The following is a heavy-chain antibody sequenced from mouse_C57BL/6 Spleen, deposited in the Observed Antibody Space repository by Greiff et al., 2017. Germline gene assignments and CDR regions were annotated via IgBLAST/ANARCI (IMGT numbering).Heavy chain of an antibody. V-gene: IGHV1-82*01. Sequence: QVQLKESGPELVKPGASVKISCKASGYAFSSSWMNWVKPRPGKGLEWIGRIYPGDGDTNYNGKFKGKATLTADKSSSTAYMQLSSLTSEDSAVYFCARSYYSNPYWYFDVWGTGTTVTVSS. CDR1: GYAFSSSW. J-gene: IGHJ1*03. CDR2: IYPGDGDT. D-gene: IGHD2-5*01. CDR3: ARSYYSNPYWYFDV.